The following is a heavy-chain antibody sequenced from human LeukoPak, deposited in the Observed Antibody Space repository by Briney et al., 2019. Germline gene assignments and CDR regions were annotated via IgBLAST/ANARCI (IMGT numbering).Heavy chain of an antibody. V-gene: IGHV3-33*06. CDR1: GFTFSSYG. CDR2: IWYDRSNK. D-gene: IGHD3-22*01. J-gene: IGHJ4*02. Sequence: PGRSLRLSCAASGFTFSSYGMHWVRQAPGKGLEWVAVIWYDRSNKYYADSVKGRFTISRDNSKNTLYLQMNSLRAEDTAVYYCAKGRYDSSGYFLALFDYWGQGTLVTVSS. CDR3: AKGRYDSSGYFLALFDY.